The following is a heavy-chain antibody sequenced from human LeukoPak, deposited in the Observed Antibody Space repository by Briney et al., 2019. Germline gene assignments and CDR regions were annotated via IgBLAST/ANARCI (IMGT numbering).Heavy chain of an antibody. CDR2: INHSGST. Sequence: PSETLSLTCAVYGGSFRGYYWSWLRQPPGKGLEWVGEINHSGSTNYDPSLKSRVTISVDTSKNQFSLKLSSVTAADTAVYYCARDTRTYYYDSSGYGDYWGQGTLVTVSS. J-gene: IGHJ4*02. V-gene: IGHV4-34*01. CDR3: ARDTRTYYYDSSGYGDY. CDR1: GGSFRGYY. D-gene: IGHD3-22*01.